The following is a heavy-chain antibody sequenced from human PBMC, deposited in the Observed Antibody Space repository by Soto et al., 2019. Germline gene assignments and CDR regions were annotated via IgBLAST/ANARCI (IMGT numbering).Heavy chain of an antibody. CDR1: GYTFTSYG. Sequence: VQLVQSGAEVKQPGASVKVSCKASGYTFTSYGITWVRQAPGQDLEWMGWISAYNGDTNYAQRLQGRVTMTTDTSTSTVYMELKSLKSDDTAVYYCARDQEYSTSGLYWFDLWGQGTLVTVSS. CDR3: ARDQEYSTSGLYWFDL. J-gene: IGHJ5*02. D-gene: IGHD6-6*01. CDR2: ISAYNGDT. V-gene: IGHV1-18*04.